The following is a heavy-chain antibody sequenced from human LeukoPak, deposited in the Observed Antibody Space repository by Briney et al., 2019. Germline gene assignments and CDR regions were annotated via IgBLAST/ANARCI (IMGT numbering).Heavy chain of an antibody. J-gene: IGHJ1*01. CDR1: GGTFSSYA. CDR2: IIPIFGTA. D-gene: IGHD6-19*01. CDR3: ARGLAVAGGYFQH. Sequence: SVNVSCKASGGTFSSYAISWVRQAPGQGLEWMGGIIPIFGTANYAQKFQGRVTITADESTSTAYMELSSLRSEDTAVYYCARGLAVAGGYFQHWGQGTLVTVSS. V-gene: IGHV1-69*13.